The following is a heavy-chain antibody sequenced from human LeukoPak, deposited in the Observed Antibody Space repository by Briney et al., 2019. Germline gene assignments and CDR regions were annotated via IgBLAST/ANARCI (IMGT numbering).Heavy chain of an antibody. CDR1: GFTFSDYY. J-gene: IGHJ6*03. Sequence: GGSLRLSCAASGFTFSDYYMSWVRQAPGKGLEWVSTIGGSGVTKFYADSVAGRFTISRDNSNNALFLQMNNLRAEDTAVYYCAKGSTDYSNYYYYYMDVWGKGTTVTVSS. CDR3: AKGSTDYSNYYYYYMDV. D-gene: IGHD4-11*01. CDR2: IGGSGVTK. V-gene: IGHV3-23*01.